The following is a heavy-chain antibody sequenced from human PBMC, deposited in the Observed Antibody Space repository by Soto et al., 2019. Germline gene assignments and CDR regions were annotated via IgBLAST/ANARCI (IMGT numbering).Heavy chain of an antibody. V-gene: IGHV1-69*01. Sequence: QVQLVQSGAEVKKPGSSVKVSCKTSGGSFSNYAFSWVRQATGQGLEWMGAIIPMFGTANYAQMFQGRITITADESTNTAYMDMSSLRYEDSAVYYCARGATVTREYFYGMDVWGQGTTVTVSS. D-gene: IGHD2-21*02. CDR1: GGSFSNYA. CDR2: IIPMFGTA. J-gene: IGHJ6*02. CDR3: ARGATVTREYFYGMDV.